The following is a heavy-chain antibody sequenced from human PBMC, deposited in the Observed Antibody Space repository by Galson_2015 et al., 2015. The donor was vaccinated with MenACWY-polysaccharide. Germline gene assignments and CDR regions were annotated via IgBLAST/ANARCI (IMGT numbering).Heavy chain of an antibody. CDR2: ISSYNDNT. CDR1: GYTFTSYG. D-gene: IGHD4-17*01. V-gene: IGHV1-18*01. CDR3: ATVYLSTVTTRPEY. J-gene: IGHJ4*02. Sequence: SVKVSCKASGYTFTSYGISWVRQAPGQGLEWMRWISSYNDNTKYTQNLKGRVTMTTDTSTRTVYMELRSLRSDDTAVYYCATVYLSTVTTRPEYWGQGTLVTVSS.